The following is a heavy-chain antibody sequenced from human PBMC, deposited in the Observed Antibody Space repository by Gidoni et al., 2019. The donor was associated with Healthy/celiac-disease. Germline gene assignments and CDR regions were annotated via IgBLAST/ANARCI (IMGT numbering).Heavy chain of an antibody. J-gene: IGHJ4*02. V-gene: IGHV3-73*02. CDR1: GFTFSGSA. Sequence: EVQLVESGGGLVQPGGSLKLSCAACGFTFSGSAMHWGRQASGKGLEWVGRIRSKANSYATAYAASVKGRFTISRDDSKNTAYLQMNSLKTEDTAVYYCTLSSSGPFYWGQGTLVTVSS. D-gene: IGHD6-6*01. CDR3: TLSSSGPFY. CDR2: IRSKANSYAT.